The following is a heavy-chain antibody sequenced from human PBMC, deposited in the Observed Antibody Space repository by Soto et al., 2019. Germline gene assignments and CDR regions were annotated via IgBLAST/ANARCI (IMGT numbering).Heavy chain of an antibody. CDR1: GGSMSSGRYY. CDR3: ARHLDGSYYYGMDV. Sequence: QLQLQESGPGLVKPSETLSLTCTVSGGSMSSGRYYWGWIRQPPGKGLEWIGSIYYSGSTYYNPSLRSRLTISVDTSKNQFSLKLSSVTAADTAVYYCARHLDGSYYYGMDVWGQGTTVTVSS. V-gene: IGHV4-39*01. J-gene: IGHJ6*02. CDR2: IYYSGST.